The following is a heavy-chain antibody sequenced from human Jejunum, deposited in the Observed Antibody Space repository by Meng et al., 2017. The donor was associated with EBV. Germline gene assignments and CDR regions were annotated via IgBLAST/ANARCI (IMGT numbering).Heavy chain of an antibody. D-gene: IGHD3-16*02. CDR2: INHSGST. V-gene: IGHV4-34*02. CDR1: RWSFSGYY. Sequence: QVPPKRWGPGLLKPSETLSLTCAVYRWSFSGYYWSWIRQHPGKGLEWIGEINHSGSTNYNPSLRSRVTISVETSKNQFSLRLNSVTAADTAVYYCARVAFSYTTRSLDSWGQGTLVTVSS. J-gene: IGHJ4*02. CDR3: ARVAFSYTTRSLDS.